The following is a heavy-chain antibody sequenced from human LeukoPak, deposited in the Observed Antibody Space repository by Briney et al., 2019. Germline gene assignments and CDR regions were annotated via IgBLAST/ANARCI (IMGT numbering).Heavy chain of an antibody. CDR1: GYTFTSYG. V-gene: IGHV1-18*01. D-gene: IGHD3-22*01. J-gene: IGHJ4*02. CDR2: ISAYNGNT. CDR3: ARYYYDSSGTPAVCDY. Sequence: ASVKVSCKASGYTFTSYGISWVRQAPGQGLEWMGWISAYNGNTNYAQKLQGRVTMTTDTSTSTAYMELRSLRSDDTAVHYCARYYYDSSGTPAVCDYWGQGTLVTVSS.